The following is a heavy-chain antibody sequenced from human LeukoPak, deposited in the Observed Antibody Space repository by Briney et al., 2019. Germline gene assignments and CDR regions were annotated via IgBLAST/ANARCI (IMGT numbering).Heavy chain of an antibody. Sequence: TGGSLRLSCAASGFTFNRYWMHWVRQVPGKGLVWVSRINSDGSSTTYADSVKGRFTISRDNARNTLYLKMNSLRAEDTAVYYCARGRGTIYMFDYWGQGPLVTVSS. CDR2: INSDGSST. J-gene: IGHJ4*02. CDR3: ARGRGTIYMFDY. D-gene: IGHD2/OR15-2a*01. V-gene: IGHV3-74*01. CDR1: GFTFNRYW.